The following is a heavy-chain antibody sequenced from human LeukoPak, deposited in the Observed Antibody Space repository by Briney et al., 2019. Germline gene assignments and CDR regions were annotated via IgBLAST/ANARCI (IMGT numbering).Heavy chain of an antibody. CDR3: ARRVGAVAGTHFDY. J-gene: IGHJ4*02. V-gene: IGHV4-39*01. CDR1: GGSISSSSYY. CDR2: IYYSGST. Sequence: SETLSLTCTLSGGSISSSSYYWGWIRQPPGKGLEWIGSIYYSGSTYYNPSLKSRVTISVDTSKNQFSLKLSSVTAADTAVYYCARRVGAVAGTHFDYWGQGTLVTVSS. D-gene: IGHD6-19*01.